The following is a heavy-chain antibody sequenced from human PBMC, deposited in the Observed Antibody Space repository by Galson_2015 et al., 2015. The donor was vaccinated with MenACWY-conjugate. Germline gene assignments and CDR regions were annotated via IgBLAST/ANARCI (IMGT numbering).Heavy chain of an antibody. V-gene: IGHV3-11*06. Sequence: SLRLSCAASGFTFSDFCMSWIRQAPGKGLEWVSFITSRSAYPNYADSVRGRFTISRDNAKNSLALHMDNLRVEDTAVYYCVRDGAEFWSGYYAFEYWGQGTLVTVSS. CDR1: GFTFSDFC. D-gene: IGHD3-3*01. CDR3: VRDGAEFWSGYYAFEY. J-gene: IGHJ4*02. CDR2: ITSRSAYP.